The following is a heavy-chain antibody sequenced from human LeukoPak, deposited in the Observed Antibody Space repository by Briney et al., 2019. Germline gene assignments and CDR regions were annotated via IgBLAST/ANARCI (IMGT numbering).Heavy chain of an antibody. Sequence: PSETLSLTCAVYGGSFSGYYWSWIRQPPGKGLEWIGEINHSGSTNYNPSLKSRVTISVDTSKNQFSLKLSSVTAADTAVYYCARHWAVVGATGFDYWGQGTLVTVSS. J-gene: IGHJ4*02. CDR3: ARHWAVVGATGFDY. V-gene: IGHV4-34*01. CDR1: GGSFSGYY. D-gene: IGHD1-26*01. CDR2: INHSGST.